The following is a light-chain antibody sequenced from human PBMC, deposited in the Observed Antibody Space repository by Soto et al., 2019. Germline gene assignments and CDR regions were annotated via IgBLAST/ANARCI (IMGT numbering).Light chain of an antibody. CDR2: DVS. Sequence: QSVLTQPASVSGSPGQSITISCTGTGSDVGGYSYVSWYQQYPGKAPKLMIYDVSDRPSGVSNRFSGSKSGNTAALIIFGLQAEDEADYDCCSYTSSSTYVLGTGTKVTX. J-gene: IGLJ1*01. V-gene: IGLV2-14*01. CDR1: GSDVGGYSY. CDR3: CSYTSSSTYV.